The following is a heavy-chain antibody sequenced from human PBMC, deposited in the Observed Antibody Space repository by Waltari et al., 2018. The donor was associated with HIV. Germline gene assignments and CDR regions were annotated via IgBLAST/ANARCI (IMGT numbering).Heavy chain of an antibody. J-gene: IGHJ4*02. CDR3: ARDHPHHIRGSQPFPLDY. CDR1: GGSISSSSYY. D-gene: IGHD1-26*01. V-gene: IGHV4-39*07. CDR2: IYYSGST. Sequence: QLQLQESGPGLVKPSETLSLTCTVSGGSISSSSYYWGWIRQPPGKGLEWIGSIYYSGSTYYNPSLKSRVTISVDTSKNQFSLKLSSVTAADTAVYYCARDHPHHIRGSQPFPLDYWGQGTLVTVSS.